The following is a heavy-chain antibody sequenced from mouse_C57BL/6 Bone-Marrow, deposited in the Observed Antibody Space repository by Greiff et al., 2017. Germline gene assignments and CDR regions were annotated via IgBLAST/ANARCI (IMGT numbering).Heavy chain of an antibody. CDR2: IDPSDSYT. V-gene: IGHV1-69*01. Sequence: QVQLQQPGAELVMPGASVKLSCKASGYTFTSYWMHWVKQRPGQGLEWIGEIDPSDSYTNYNQKFKGKSTLTVDKSSSTAYMQLSSLTSEDSAVYYCFTTVVAPCAYWGQGTTLTVSS. D-gene: IGHD1-1*01. CDR3: FTTVVAPCAY. J-gene: IGHJ2*01. CDR1: GYTFTSYW.